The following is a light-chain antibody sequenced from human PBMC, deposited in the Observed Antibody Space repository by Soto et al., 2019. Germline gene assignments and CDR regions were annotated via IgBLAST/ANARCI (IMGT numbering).Light chain of an antibody. CDR3: QQYIDWPS. J-gene: IGKJ3*01. CDR2: RAS. Sequence: EIVMTQSPVTLSVSPGEGATLSCRASQTVDSNLAWYQQKSGQAPRLLIYRASTRATGIPARFSGSGSGTEFTLTISSLQSEDFAVYFCQQYIDWPSFGPGTKVDVK. V-gene: IGKV3-15*01. CDR1: QTVDSN.